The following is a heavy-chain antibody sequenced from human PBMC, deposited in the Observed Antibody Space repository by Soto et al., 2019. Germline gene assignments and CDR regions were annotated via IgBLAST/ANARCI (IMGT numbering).Heavy chain of an antibody. CDR1: GGSFSGYY. CDR2: INHSGST. D-gene: IGHD6-13*01. Sequence: QVQLQQWGAGLLKPSETLSLTCAVYGGSFSGYYWSWIRQPPGKGLEWIGEINHSGSTNYNPSLKSRVTISVDTSKNQFSLKLSSVTAAGTAVYYCAMGYSSSWYVDDYWGQGTLVTVSS. CDR3: AMGYSSSWYVDDY. J-gene: IGHJ4*02. V-gene: IGHV4-34*01.